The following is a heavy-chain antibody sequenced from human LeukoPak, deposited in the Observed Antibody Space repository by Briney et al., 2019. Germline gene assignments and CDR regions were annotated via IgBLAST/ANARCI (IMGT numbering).Heavy chain of an antibody. V-gene: IGHV4-39*01. Sequence: TSETLSLTCTVSRGSISSSSYYWGWIRHPPGKGLEWIGSIYYSGSTYYNPSLKSRVTISVDTSKNQFSLKLSSVTAADTAVYYCARKSYGLEIDYWGQGTLVTVSS. CDR1: RGSISSSSYY. CDR3: ARKSYGLEIDY. D-gene: IGHD5-18*01. J-gene: IGHJ4*02. CDR2: IYYSGST.